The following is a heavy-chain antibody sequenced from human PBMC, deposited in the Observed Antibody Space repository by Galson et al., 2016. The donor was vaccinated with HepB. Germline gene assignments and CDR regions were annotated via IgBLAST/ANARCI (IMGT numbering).Heavy chain of an antibody. J-gene: IGHJ4*02. D-gene: IGHD3-10*01. CDR1: GASISGYY. CDR2: IYYSGRT. CDR3: AREWGGSGSYDY. Sequence: ETLSLTCTVSGASISGYYLSWIRQPPGKGLEWIGYIYYSGRTNYNPSLRSRVTILVDRSKNQFSLNLSSVTAADTAVYYCAREWGGSGSYDYWGPGTLVTVSS. V-gene: IGHV4-59*12.